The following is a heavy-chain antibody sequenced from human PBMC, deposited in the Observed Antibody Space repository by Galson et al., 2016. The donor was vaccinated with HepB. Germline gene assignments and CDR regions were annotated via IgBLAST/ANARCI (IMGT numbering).Heavy chain of an antibody. Sequence: QAPGKGLEWVAYIKDDGSQKYYVDSVKGRFTISRDNAKNSLYLQMNTLRAEDTALYYCARDSGRREDVWGQGTTVTVSS. V-gene: IGHV3-7*04. CDR3: ARDSGRREDV. J-gene: IGHJ6*02. CDR2: IKDDGSQK.